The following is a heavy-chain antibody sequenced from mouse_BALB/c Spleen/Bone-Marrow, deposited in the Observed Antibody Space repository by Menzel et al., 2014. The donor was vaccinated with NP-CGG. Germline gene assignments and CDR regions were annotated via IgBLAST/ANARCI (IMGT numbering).Heavy chain of an antibody. J-gene: IGHJ3*01. Sequence: QVQLKESGPGLVQPSQSLSITCTVSGFSLTSYGVHWVRQSPGKGLEWLGAIWSGGSTDYNAAFISRLSISKDNSKSQVFFKMNSLQANDTAIYYCARNNGGYYSWFAYWGQGTLVTVSA. V-gene: IGHV2-2*02. CDR1: GFSLTSYG. D-gene: IGHD2-3*01. CDR3: ARNNGGYYSWFAY. CDR2: IWSGGST.